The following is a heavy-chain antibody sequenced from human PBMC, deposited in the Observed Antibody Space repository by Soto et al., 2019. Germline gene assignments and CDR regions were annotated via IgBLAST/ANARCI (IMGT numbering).Heavy chain of an antibody. V-gene: IGHV1-3*01. CDR3: AASITGTRGFDY. J-gene: IGHJ4*02. D-gene: IGHD1-20*01. CDR2: INAGNGNT. Sequence: QVQLVQSGAEVKKPGASVKVSCKASGYTLTSYAMHWVRQAPGQRLEWMGWINAGNGNTKYSQKFQGRVTITRDTSASTAYMELSSLRSEDTAVYYCAASITGTRGFDYWGQGTLVTVSS. CDR1: GYTLTSYA.